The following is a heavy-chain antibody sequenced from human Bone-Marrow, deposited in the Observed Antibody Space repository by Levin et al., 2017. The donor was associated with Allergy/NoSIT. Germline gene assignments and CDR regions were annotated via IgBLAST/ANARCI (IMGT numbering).Heavy chain of an antibody. D-gene: IGHD6-13*01. CDR2: ISYDAKVK. CDR1: GFTFSSYA. J-gene: IGHJ4*02. CDR3: ARDYSSRSEFDY. Sequence: PGGSLRLSCAASGFTFSSYAMHWVRQAPGKGLEWVAVISYDAKVKYYADSVKGRFTISRDNTKDTLFLQMNSLRAEDTAVYYCARDYSSRSEFDYWGQGTLVTVSS. V-gene: IGHV3-30*04.